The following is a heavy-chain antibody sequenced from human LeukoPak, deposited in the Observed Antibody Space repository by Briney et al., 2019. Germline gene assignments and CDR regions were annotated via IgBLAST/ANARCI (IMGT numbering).Heavy chain of an antibody. CDR1: GFTFSSYD. CDR2: ISSTSSHI. D-gene: IGHD6-19*01. Sequence: GGSLRLSCAASGFTFSSYDMIWVRQAPGKGLEWVSSISSTSSHIYYADSMKGRFTISRDNAKNSLYLQMNSLRAQDTAVYYCARGEQWLTSDAIDIWGQGTMVTVSS. J-gene: IGHJ3*02. CDR3: ARGEQWLTSDAIDI. V-gene: IGHV3-21*01.